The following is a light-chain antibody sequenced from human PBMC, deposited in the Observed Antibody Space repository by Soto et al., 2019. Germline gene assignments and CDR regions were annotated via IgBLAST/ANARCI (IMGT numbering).Light chain of an antibody. CDR3: QQRSDWPPT. CDR1: QSVGSY. CDR2: DTS. J-gene: IGKJ1*01. Sequence: ELVLARSPSTLSLSPWERATLSCRASQSVGSYLAWFQQTPGQAPRLLIYDTSNRATGIPARFSGSGSGTDFTLTISSLETEDFAVYYCQQRSDWPPTFGQGTKVDIK. V-gene: IGKV3-11*01.